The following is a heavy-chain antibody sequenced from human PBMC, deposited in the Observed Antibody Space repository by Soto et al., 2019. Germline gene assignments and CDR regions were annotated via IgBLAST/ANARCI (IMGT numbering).Heavy chain of an antibody. J-gene: IGHJ5*02. CDR1: GGSISSGGYS. D-gene: IGHD2-8*01. V-gene: IGHV4-30-2*01. CDR3: ARDVMAAGWFDP. Sequence: SETLSLTCAVSGGSISSGGYSWSWIRQPPGKGLEWIGYIYHSGSTYYNPSLKSRVTISVDTSTSTVYMELTSLTSEDTAVYYCARDVMAAGWFDPWGQGTLVTVSS. CDR2: IYHSGST.